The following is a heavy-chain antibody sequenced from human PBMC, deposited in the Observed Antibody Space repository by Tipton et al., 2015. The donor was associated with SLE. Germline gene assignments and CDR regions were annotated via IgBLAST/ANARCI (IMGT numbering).Heavy chain of an antibody. CDR3: ARNMTTVTTGGMDV. CDR1: GFTFSSYW. CDR2: IKQDGSEK. Sequence: SLRLSCAASGFTFSSYWMSWVRQAPGKGLEWVANIKQDGSEKYYVDSVKGRFTISRDNAKNSLYLQMNSLRAEDTAVYYCARNMTTVTTGGMDVWGQGTTVTVSS. D-gene: IGHD4-17*01. J-gene: IGHJ6*02. V-gene: IGHV3-7*03.